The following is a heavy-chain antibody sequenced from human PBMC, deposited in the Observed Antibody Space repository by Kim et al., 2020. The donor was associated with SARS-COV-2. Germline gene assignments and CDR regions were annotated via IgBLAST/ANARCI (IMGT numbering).Heavy chain of an antibody. J-gene: IGHJ4*02. Sequence: PALQSRVTLSVDTSKNQFSLNLNSVTAADTAVYYCARGVQGFDSSGYFNYWGQGTLVTVSS. V-gene: IGHV4-34*01. D-gene: IGHD3-22*01. CDR3: ARGVQGFDSSGYFNY.